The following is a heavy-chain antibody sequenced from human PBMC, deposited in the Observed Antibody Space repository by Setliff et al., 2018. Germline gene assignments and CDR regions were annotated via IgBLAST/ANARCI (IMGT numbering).Heavy chain of an antibody. CDR3: AKNGFGVVALGVNNWFDP. CDR2: ISGSGGST. J-gene: IGHJ5*02. V-gene: IGHV3-23*01. CDR1: GFTFSSYA. Sequence: PGGSLRLSCAASGFTFSSYAMSWVHQAPGKGLEWVSAISGSGGSTYYADSVKGRFTISRDNSKNTLYLQMNSLRAEDTAVYYCAKNGFGVVALGVNNWFDPWGQGTLVTVSS. D-gene: IGHD3-10*01.